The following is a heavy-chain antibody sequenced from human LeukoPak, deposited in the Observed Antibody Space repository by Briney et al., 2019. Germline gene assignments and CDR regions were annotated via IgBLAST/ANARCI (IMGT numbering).Heavy chain of an antibody. J-gene: IGHJ4*02. V-gene: IGHV4-31*03. CDR2: IYYSGST. Sequence: KPSQTLSLTCTVSGGSISSGGYYWSWIRQHPGKGLEWIGYIYYSGSTYYNPSLKSRATISVDTSKNQFSLKLSSVTAADTAVYYCARSGSSYYFDYWGQGTLVTVSS. CDR3: ARSGSSYYFDY. D-gene: IGHD1-26*01. CDR1: GGSISSGGYY.